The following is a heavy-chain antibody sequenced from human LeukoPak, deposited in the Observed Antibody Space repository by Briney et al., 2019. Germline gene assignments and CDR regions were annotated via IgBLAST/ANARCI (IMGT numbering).Heavy chain of an antibody. CDR3: ASSDSSGYYFQAPRYYYYGMDV. Sequence: PGGSLRLSCAASGFTVSSNYMSWVRQAPGKGLEWVSVIYSGGSTHYADSAKGRFTISRDNSKNTLYLQMNSLRAEDTAVYYCASSDSSGYYFQAPRYYYYGMDVWGQGTTVTVSS. CDR1: GFTVSSNY. D-gene: IGHD3-22*01. CDR2: IYSGGST. V-gene: IGHV3-53*01. J-gene: IGHJ6*02.